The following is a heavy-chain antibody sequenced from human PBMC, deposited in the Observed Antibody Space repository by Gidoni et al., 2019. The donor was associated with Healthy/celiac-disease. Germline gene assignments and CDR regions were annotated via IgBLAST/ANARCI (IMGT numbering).Heavy chain of an antibody. V-gene: IGHV3-30*18. CDR1: GFPFSSYG. D-gene: IGHD1-26*01. CDR3: AKGGRGAVAYYFDY. CDR2: ISYDGSNK. J-gene: IGHJ4*02. Sequence: QVQLVESGGGVVQPGRSLSLSCAASGFPFSSYGMHWVRQAPGKGLEWVAVISYDGSNKYYADSVKGRFTISRDNSKNTLYLQMNSLRAEDTAVYYCAKGGRGAVAYYFDYWGQGTLVTVSS.